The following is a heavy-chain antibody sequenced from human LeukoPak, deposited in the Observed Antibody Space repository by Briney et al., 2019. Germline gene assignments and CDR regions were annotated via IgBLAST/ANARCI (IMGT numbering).Heavy chain of an antibody. CDR1: GFVFSTYE. Sequence: PGRSLRLSCAASGFVFSTYELNWVRQAPGKGLEWVSYISTTGTTIHYADSVKGRFTFSRDNARSSVYLQMNRLRAEDTAVYYCASRQSYGGYDYWGQGTLVTVS. CDR3: ASRQSYGGYDY. V-gene: IGHV3-48*03. D-gene: IGHD5-12*01. J-gene: IGHJ4*02. CDR2: ISTTGTTI.